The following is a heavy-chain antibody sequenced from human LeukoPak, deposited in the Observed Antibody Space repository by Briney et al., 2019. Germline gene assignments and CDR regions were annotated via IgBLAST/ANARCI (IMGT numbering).Heavy chain of an antibody. CDR3: ARLGRDYDILTGYYHPPL. D-gene: IGHD3-9*01. V-gene: IGHV4-34*01. J-gene: IGHJ4*02. CDR1: GGSFSGYY. Sequence: SETLSLTCAVYGGSFSGYYWSWIRQPPGKGLEWIGEINHSGSTNYNPSLKGRVTISVDTSKNQFSLKLSSVTAADTAVYYCARLGRDYDILTGYYHPPLWGQGTLVTVSS. CDR2: INHSGST.